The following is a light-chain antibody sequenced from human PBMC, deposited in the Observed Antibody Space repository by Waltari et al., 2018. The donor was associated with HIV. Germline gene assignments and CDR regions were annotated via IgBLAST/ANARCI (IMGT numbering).Light chain of an antibody. CDR2: GPP. J-gene: IGKJ1*01. V-gene: IGKV3-20*01. CDR3: QQYGSSPLT. Sequence: EIVLTQSPGTLSLSPGERAALSCRASQSVTSYLAWYQQKPGQAPRLLVYGPPSRATGIPDRFSGSGSGTDFTLTISRLEPEDFAVYYCQQYGSSPLTFGQGTKVEIK. CDR1: QSVTSY.